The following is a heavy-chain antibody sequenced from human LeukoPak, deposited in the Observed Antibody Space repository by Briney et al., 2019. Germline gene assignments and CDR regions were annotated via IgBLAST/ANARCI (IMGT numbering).Heavy chain of an antibody. Sequence: SVKVSCKASGGTFSSYAISWVRQAPGQGLEWMGGIIPIFGTANYAQKFQGRVTITADESTSTAYMELSRLRSDDTAVYYCARDHDDILTGYYMADYWGQGTLVTVSS. V-gene: IGHV1-69*13. CDR3: ARDHDDILTGYYMADY. CDR1: GGTFSSYA. D-gene: IGHD3-9*01. J-gene: IGHJ4*02. CDR2: IIPIFGTA.